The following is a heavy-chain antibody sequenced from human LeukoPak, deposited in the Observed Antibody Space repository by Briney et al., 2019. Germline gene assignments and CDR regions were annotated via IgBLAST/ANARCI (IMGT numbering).Heavy chain of an antibody. CDR3: AREILYDSTGYYL. J-gene: IGHJ4*02. CDR1: GGSISSSNYY. CDR2: IYYSGST. D-gene: IGHD3-22*01. Sequence: SETLSLTCTVSGGSISSSNYYWGWIRQPPGKGLEWIGNIYYSGSTYYNPSLKSRVTISIDTSKNQFSLRLSSVTAADTAVYYCAREILYDSTGYYLWGQGTLVTVSS. V-gene: IGHV4-39*07.